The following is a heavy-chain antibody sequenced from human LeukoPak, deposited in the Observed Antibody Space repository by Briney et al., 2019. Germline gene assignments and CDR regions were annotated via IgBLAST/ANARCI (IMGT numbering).Heavy chain of an antibody. Sequence: GSLRLSCSASGFTFKSYAMNWVRQAPGKGLEWVSSIGGSGGSTYYADSVTGRFSISRDNSKNMVYLQMNSLRAADTAVYYCAKGRIAVALYYGMDVWGQGTTVTVFS. J-gene: IGHJ6*02. CDR1: GFTFKSYA. D-gene: IGHD6-19*01. CDR3: AKGRIAVALYYGMDV. V-gene: IGHV3-23*01. CDR2: IGGSGGST.